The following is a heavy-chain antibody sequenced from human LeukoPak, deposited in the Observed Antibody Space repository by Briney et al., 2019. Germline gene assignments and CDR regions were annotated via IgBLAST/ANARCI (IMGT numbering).Heavy chain of an antibody. CDR1: EFSFSSYW. D-gene: IGHD2-2*03. J-gene: IGHJ4*02. V-gene: IGHV3-74*01. CDR3: AMDINGDLFHV. CDR2: IKSDGSAT. Sequence: PAGSLRLSCAGSEFSFSSYWMHWVRQPPEKGLEWVLSIKSDGSATAYADSVKGRFSMSTDSAKYTASLHMNSLRVEDTAMYYCAMDINGDLFHVWGQGTPVTVSS.